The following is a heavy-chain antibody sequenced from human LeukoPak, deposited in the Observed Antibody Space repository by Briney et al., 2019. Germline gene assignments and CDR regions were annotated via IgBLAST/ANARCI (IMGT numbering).Heavy chain of an antibody. V-gene: IGHV1-69*06. D-gene: IGHD2-2*01. CDR3: ASGYCSSTSLRCYYYMDV. CDR2: IIPIFGTA. J-gene: IGHJ6*03. CDR1: GGTFSSYA. Sequence: GASVKVSCKASGGTFSSYAISWVRQAPGQGLECMGGIIPIFGTANYAQKFQGRVTITADKSTSTAYMELSSLRSEDTAVYYCASGYCSSTSLRCYYYMDVWGKGTTVTVSS.